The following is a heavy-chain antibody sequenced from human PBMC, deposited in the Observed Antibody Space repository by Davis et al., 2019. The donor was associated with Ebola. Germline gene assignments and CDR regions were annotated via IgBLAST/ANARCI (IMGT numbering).Heavy chain of an antibody. D-gene: IGHD6-19*01. CDR1: GYTFTGYF. J-gene: IGHJ3*02. CDR2: INAGNGYT. CDR3: ARDFAVLVAGTSAGGFDM. V-gene: IGHV1-3*01. Sequence: ASVKVSCKASGYTFTGYFIHWVRQAPGQRLEWMGWINAGNGYTKYSLKFRGRVTITKDTSASTAYMELSSLRSEDTAVYYCARDFAVLVAGTSAGGFDMWGQGTMVTVSS.